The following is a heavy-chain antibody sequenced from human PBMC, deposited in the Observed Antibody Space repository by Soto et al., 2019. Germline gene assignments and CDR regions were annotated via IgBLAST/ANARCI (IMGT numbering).Heavy chain of an antibody. D-gene: IGHD3-10*01. J-gene: IGHJ4*02. CDR2: IYYSGST. V-gene: IGHV4-59*12. CDR3: ARDKITGLFDY. CDR1: GGSITSYY. Sequence: SETLSLTCTVSGGSITSYYWSWIRQPPGKGLEWIGYIYYSGSTNYNPSLKSRITISVDTSKNQFSLKLSSVTAADSAVYYCARDKITGLFDYWGQGTLVTVS.